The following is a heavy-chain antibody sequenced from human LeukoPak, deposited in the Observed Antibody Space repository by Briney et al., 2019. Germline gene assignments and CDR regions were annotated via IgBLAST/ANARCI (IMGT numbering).Heavy chain of an antibody. CDR3: ARGDGYDYDY. Sequence: ASVKVSCKASGYTFTSYDINWVRQATGQGLEWMGWMNPNSGNTGYAQKLQGRVTMTTDTSTSTAYMELRSLRSDDTAVYYCARGDGYDYDYWGQGTLVTVSS. CDR1: GYTFTSYD. D-gene: IGHD5-12*01. J-gene: IGHJ4*02. CDR2: MNPNSGNT. V-gene: IGHV1-8*01.